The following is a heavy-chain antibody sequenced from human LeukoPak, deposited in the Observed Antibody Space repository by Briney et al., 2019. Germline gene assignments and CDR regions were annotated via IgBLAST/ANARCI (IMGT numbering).Heavy chain of an antibody. CDR2: ISAYNGNT. D-gene: IGHD3-22*01. CDR1: GYTFTSYG. J-gene: IGHJ6*02. CDR3: ASSYYDSSGYQKTYYYYYGMDV. Sequence: ASVKVSCKASGYTFTSYGNSWVRQAPGQGLEWMGWISAYNGNTNYAQKLQGRVTMTTDTSTSTAYMELRSLRSDDTAVYYCASSYYDSSGYQKTYYYYYGMDVWGQGTTVTVSS. V-gene: IGHV1-18*01.